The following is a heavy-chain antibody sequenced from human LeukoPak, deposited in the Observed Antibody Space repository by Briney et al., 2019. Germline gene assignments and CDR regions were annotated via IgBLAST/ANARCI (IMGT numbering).Heavy chain of an antibody. Sequence: SETLSLTCTVSGDSITSSSYYWGWIRQPPGKGLEWIGTMYYTGTIYYNPSLKSRVTISVDTSKNQFSLSLSSVTAADTAVYYCVRDHYYTSSGYTFGYWGQGTLVTVSS. CDR3: VRDHYYTSSGYTFGY. J-gene: IGHJ4*02. D-gene: IGHD3-22*01. CDR1: GDSITSSSYY. V-gene: IGHV4-39*07. CDR2: MYYTGTI.